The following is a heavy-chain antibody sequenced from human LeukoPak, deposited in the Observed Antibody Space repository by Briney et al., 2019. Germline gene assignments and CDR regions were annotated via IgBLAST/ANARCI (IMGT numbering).Heavy chain of an antibody. D-gene: IGHD3-10*01. V-gene: IGHV3-7*03. CDR1: GFTFSSYW. CDR3: ARDLTRYYYGSGSYHTPFDY. J-gene: IGHJ4*02. Sequence: GGSLRLSCAASGFTFSSYWMSWVRQAPGKGLVWVANMKQDGSEKYYVDSVKGRFTISRDNAKNSLYLQMNSLRAEDTAVYYCARDLTRYYYGSGSYHTPFDYWGQGTLVTVSS. CDR2: MKQDGSEK.